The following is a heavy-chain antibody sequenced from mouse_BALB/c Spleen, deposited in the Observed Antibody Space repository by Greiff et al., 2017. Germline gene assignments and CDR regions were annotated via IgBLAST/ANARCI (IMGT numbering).Heavy chain of an antibody. V-gene: IGHV5-17*02. CDR2: ISSGSSTI. J-gene: IGHJ2*01. D-gene: IGHD1-1*01. CDR3: ARDSSYFDY. Sequence: EVQGVESGGGLVQPGGSRKLSCAASGFTFSRFGMHWVRQAPEKGLEWVAYISSGSSTIYYADTVKGRFTISRDNPKNTLFLQMTSLRSEDTAMYYCARDSSYFDYWGQGTTLTVSA. CDR1: GFTFSRFG.